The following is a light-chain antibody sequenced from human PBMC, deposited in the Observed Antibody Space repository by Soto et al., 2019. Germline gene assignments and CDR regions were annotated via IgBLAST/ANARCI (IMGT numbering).Light chain of an antibody. J-gene: IGLJ1*01. CDR3: SSYRSSHTLEV. Sequence: QSVLTQPASVSGSPGQSITISCTGSSSDVGGYKYVSWYQQYPGKAPKLMIYDVSNRPSGVSDRFSGSKSGNTASLTISGLQGEDEADYYCSSYRSSHTLEVFGTGTKLTVL. CDR2: DVS. CDR1: SSDVGGYKY. V-gene: IGLV2-14*03.